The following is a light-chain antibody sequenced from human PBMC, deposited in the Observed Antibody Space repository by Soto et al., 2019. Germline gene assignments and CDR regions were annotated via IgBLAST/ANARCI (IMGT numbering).Light chain of an antibody. CDR1: QSILYW. J-gene: IGKJ4*01. V-gene: IGKV1-5*03. CDR3: QDYSSTSGLT. CDR2: QAS. Sequence: DIQMTQSPSTLSASVGDRVTITCRASQSILYWLAWYQQKPGKAPNLLIYQASTLESGVPSRFSGSGSGTEFTLTISSLQPDDFATYYCQDYSSTSGLTFAGGIKVDIK.